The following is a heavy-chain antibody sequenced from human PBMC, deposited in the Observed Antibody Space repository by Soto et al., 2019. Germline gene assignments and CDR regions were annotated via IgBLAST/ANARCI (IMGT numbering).Heavy chain of an antibody. Sequence: QLQLQESGPGLVKPSETLSLTCTVSGGSISSSSYYWGWIRQPPGKGLEWIGSIYYSGSTYYNPSLKSRVTISVDTSKNQFSLKLSSVTAADTAVYYCARSLGLTRGMVRGVNYYYGMDVWGQGTTVTVSS. D-gene: IGHD3-10*01. CDR2: IYYSGST. CDR3: ARSLGLTRGMVRGVNYYYGMDV. CDR1: GGSISSSSYY. V-gene: IGHV4-39*01. J-gene: IGHJ6*02.